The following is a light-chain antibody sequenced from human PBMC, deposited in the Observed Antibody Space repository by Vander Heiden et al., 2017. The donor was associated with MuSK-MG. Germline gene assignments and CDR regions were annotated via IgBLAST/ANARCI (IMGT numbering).Light chain of an antibody. V-gene: IGKV1-5*03. J-gene: IGKJ4*01. CDR3: QQYSAYPLT. Sequence: DIQMTQSPSFLSASVGDSVTTTCRASQNIRGWLAWFQQKPGKAPKLLIYKTSGLENGVPSRFSGSASGTDFTLTISSLQPDDFATYYCQQYSAYPLTFGGGTKVEIK. CDR1: QNIRGW. CDR2: KTS.